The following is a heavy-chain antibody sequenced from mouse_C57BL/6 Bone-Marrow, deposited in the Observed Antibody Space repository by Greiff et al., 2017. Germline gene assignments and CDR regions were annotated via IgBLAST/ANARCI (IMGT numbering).Heavy chain of an antibody. J-gene: IGHJ1*03. CDR3: ARPYYSNYWYFEV. Sequence: QVQLLQPGAELVKPGASVKMSCKASGYTFTSYWLTWVKQRPGQGLEWIVDIYPGSGSTNYNEKLKSKATLTVDTSASTDYMQRSSLTSEDSAVYYCARPYYSNYWYFEVWGTGTTVTVSS. CDR1: GYTFTSYW. CDR2: IYPGSGST. V-gene: IGHV1-55*01. D-gene: IGHD2-5*01.